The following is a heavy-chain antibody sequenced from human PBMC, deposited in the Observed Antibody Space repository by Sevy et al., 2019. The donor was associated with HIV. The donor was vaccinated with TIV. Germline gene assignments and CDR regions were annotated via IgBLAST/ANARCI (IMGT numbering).Heavy chain of an antibody. CDR3: ARGPLVSYYDFWKRAPDY. Sequence: ASVKVSSKASGYIFSGYYFYWVRQAPGQGLELMGWINPESGDTNYARKFQGRVTMTRDTSVTTAYMTLSRLKSNDTALYYCARGPLVSYYDFWKRAPDYWGQGTLVTVSS. D-gene: IGHD3-3*01. V-gene: IGHV1-2*02. CDR1: GYIFSGYY. CDR2: INPESGDT. J-gene: IGHJ4*02.